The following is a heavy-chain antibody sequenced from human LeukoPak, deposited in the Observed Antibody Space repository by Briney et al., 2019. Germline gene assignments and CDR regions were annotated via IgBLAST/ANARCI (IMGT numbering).Heavy chain of an antibody. CDR1: GGSISSYY. CDR2: IYYSGST. CDR3: ARHLGDFSNAYFDY. V-gene: IGHV4-59*08. J-gene: IGHJ4*02. D-gene: IGHD4-17*01. Sequence: SETLSLTCTVSGGSISSYYWSWIRQPPGKGLEWIGYIYYSGSTNYNPSLKSRVTILVDTSKNQFSLKLSSVTAADTAVYYCARHLGDFSNAYFDYWGQGTLVTVSS.